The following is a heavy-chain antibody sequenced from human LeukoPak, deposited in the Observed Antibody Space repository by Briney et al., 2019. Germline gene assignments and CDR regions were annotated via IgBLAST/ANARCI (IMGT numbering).Heavy chain of an antibody. CDR2: INQSGST. Sequence: SSETLSLTCAVYGASFSGYYWSWIRQPPGKELEWIGEINQSGSTNHNPSLKSRVTISVDTSKNQFSLKLSSVTAADTAVYYCARQNFYRYCRSTSCYRPYYYYYMDVWGKGTTVTISS. CDR3: ARQNFYRYCRSTSCYRPYYYYYMDV. D-gene: IGHD2-2*01. CDR1: GASFSGYY. J-gene: IGHJ6*03. V-gene: IGHV4-34*01.